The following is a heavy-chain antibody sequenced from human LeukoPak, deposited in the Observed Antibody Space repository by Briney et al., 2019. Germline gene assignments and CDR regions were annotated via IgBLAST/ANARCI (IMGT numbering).Heavy chain of an antibody. Sequence: PSETLSLTCTVSGGSISSYYWSWIRQPPGKGLEWIGYIYYTGSTNYNPSLKSRVTISVDTSKNQFSLKLSSVTAADTAVYYCARKNYYDSSGYWGHAFDIWGQGTMVTVSS. CDR1: GGSISSYY. CDR3: ARKNYYDSSGYWGHAFDI. CDR2: IYYTGST. V-gene: IGHV4-59*01. J-gene: IGHJ3*02. D-gene: IGHD3-22*01.